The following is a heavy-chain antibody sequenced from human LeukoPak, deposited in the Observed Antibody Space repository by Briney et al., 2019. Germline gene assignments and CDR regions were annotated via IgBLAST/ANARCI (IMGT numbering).Heavy chain of an antibody. V-gene: IGHV3-49*03. D-gene: IGHD2-2*01. CDR2: IRSKAYGGTT. CDR1: GFTFGDYA. J-gene: IGHJ6*02. Sequence: GRSLRLSCTASGFTFGDYAMSWFRQAPGKGLEWVGFIRSKAYGGTTEYAASVKGGFTISRDDSKSIAYLQMNSLKTEDTAVYYCTRDGPIVVVPAAMPRYYYYYYGMDVWGQGTTVTVSS. CDR3: TRDGPIVVVPAAMPRYYYYYYGMDV.